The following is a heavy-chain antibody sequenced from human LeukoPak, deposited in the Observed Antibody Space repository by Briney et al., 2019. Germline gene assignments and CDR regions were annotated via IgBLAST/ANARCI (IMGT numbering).Heavy chain of an antibody. Sequence: ASVTVSYKASGYTFTVYYMHWVRQAPGQGVEWMGWINPNSGGTNYAQKLQGRVTMTRDTSISTAYMELSRLRSDDTAVYYCARDAPLGWHGMDVWGQGTTVTVSS. D-gene: IGHD2-15*01. J-gene: IGHJ6*02. CDR3: ARDAPLGWHGMDV. CDR2: INPNSGGT. V-gene: IGHV1-2*02. CDR1: GYTFTVYY.